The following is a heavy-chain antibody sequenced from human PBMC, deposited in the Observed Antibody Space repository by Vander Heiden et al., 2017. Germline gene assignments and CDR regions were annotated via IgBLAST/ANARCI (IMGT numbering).Heavy chain of an antibody. CDR2: LSGSGGNI. V-gene: IGHV3-23*01. J-gene: IGHJ4*02. CDR1: GFTFTNYA. D-gene: IGHD1-26*01. CDR3: AKEADTGSYHIDY. Sequence: HHGGSLRLSCAASGFTFTNYAMFPVRQGPGKGLAWVSGLSGSGGNIYYADSVKGRFVISRDNSKNTLYLQMNGLRAEDTAVYYCAKEADTGSYHIDYWGQGTLVTVSS.